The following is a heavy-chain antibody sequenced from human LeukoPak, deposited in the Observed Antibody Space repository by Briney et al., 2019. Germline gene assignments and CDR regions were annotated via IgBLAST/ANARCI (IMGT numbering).Heavy chain of an antibody. CDR1: GGTFSSYA. CDR2: IIPILGIA. D-gene: IGHD3-22*01. J-gene: IGHJ4*02. V-gene: IGHV1-69*04. Sequence: SVKVSCKASGGTFSSYAISWVRQAPGQGLEWMGRIIPILGIANYAQKFQGRVTITADKSTSTAYMELSSLRSEDTAVYYCARTTMIVVVAPFDYWGQGTLVTVSS. CDR3: ARTTMIVVVAPFDY.